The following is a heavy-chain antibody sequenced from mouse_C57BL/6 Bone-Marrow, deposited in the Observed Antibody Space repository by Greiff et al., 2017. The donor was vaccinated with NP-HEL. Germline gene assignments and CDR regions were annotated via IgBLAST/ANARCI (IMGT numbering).Heavy chain of an antibody. V-gene: IGHV3-6*01. Sequence: EVKLLESGPGLVKPSQSLSLTCSVTGYSITSGYYWNWIRQFPGNKLEWMGYISYDGSNNYNPSLKNRISITRDTSKNQFFLKLNSVTTEDTATYYCARVPYGLYYFDYWGQGTTLTVSS. D-gene: IGHD2-10*02. J-gene: IGHJ2*01. CDR1: GYSITSGYY. CDR2: ISYDGSN. CDR3: ARVPYGLYYFDY.